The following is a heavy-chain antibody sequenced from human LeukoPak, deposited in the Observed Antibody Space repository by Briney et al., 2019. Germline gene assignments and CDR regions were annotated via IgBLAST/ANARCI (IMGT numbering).Heavy chain of an antibody. D-gene: IGHD2-15*01. CDR3: ARALGYCSGGSCYQPDY. V-gene: IGHV4-4*07. J-gene: IGHJ4*02. CDR1: GGSVSNYY. Sequence: PSETLSLTCTVSGGSVSNYYWSWIRQPAGKGLEWIGRIYTSGSINYNPSLGSRVTISIDTSKNQFSLKLTSVTAADTAVYYCARALGYCSGGSCYQPDYWGQGILVTVSS. CDR2: IYTSGSI.